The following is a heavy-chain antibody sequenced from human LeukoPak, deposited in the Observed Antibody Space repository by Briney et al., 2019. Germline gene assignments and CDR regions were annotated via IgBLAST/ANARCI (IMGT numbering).Heavy chain of an antibody. Sequence: SETLSLTXTVSGGSISSSSYYWGWIRQPPGKGLEWIGSIYYSGSTYYNPSLKSRVTISVDTSKNQFSLKLSSVTAADTAVYYCARLSTTSLAWFDPWGQGTLVTVSS. CDR1: GGSISSSSYY. CDR3: ARLSTTSLAWFDP. J-gene: IGHJ5*02. CDR2: IYYSGST. V-gene: IGHV4-39*01. D-gene: IGHD4-11*01.